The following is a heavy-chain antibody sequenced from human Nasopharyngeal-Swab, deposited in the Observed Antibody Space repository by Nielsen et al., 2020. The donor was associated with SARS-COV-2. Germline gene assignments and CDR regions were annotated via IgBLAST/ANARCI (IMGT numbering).Heavy chain of an antibody. CDR3: ARSVNFDYGDLQPPFGY. V-gene: IGHV3-30-3*01. D-gene: IGHD4-17*01. J-gene: IGHJ4*02. CDR2: TSRAGSDK. Sequence: VRQAPGKALEWVGVTSRAGSDKYYADSVKGRFTMSRDTSKNVVYLEMNSLSIEDTAVYYCARSVNFDYGDLQPPFGYWGQGTLVTVSS.